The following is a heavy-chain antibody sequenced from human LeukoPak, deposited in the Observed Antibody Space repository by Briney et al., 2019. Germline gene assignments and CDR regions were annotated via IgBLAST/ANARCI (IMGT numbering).Heavy chain of an antibody. D-gene: IGHD3-10*01. CDR2: ISGDGDGT. J-gene: IGHJ6*02. CDR3: AKDRGGFFGSGTSYYFYGVDV. Sequence: GGSLRLSCATSGFTFGHYAMHWVRQAPGKGLEWVSVISGDGDGTHYIDSVKGRFSISRDQSRNSLHLQMDTLRAEDTAVYYCAKDRGGFFGSGTSYYFYGVDVWGQGTTVTVSS. V-gene: IGHV3-43*02. CDR1: GFTFGHYA.